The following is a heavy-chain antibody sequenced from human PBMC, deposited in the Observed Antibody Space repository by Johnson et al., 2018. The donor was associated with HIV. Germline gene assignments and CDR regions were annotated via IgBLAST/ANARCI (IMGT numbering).Heavy chain of an antibody. CDR1: GFIVSSNY. CDR3: ARDRGYWDAFDI. V-gene: IGHV3-11*04. J-gene: IGHJ3*02. Sequence: QVQLVESGGGLVQPGESLRLSCEASGFIVSSNYMTWIRQTPGKGLEWVSYISSSGTTVYYADSVRGRFSISRDNTKHSLYLQMNSLRAEDTALYYCARDRGYWDAFDIWGQGTMVTVSS. CDR2: ISSSGTTV. D-gene: IGHD3-22*01.